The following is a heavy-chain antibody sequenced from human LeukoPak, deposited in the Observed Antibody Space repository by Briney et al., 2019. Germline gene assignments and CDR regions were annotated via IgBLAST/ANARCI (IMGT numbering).Heavy chain of an antibody. J-gene: IGHJ6*03. D-gene: IGHD2-21*01. CDR2: INLVNGNT. V-gene: IGHV1-3*03. Sequence: ASVKVSCKASGYTFTNYAMHWVRLAPGQRLQWMGWINLVNGNTKYSQYLEGRVTITRDTSASTVYMELSSLRPDDMAVYYCARGRGTIGSNRDFYFYYYMDIWGSGTTVTVSS. CDR1: GYTFTNYA. CDR3: ARGRGTIGSNRDFYFYYYMDI.